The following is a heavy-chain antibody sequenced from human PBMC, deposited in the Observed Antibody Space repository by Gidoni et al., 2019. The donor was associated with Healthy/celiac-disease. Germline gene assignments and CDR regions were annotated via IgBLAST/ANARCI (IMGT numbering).Heavy chain of an antibody. CDR2: ISSSGSTI. J-gene: IGHJ3*02. V-gene: IGHV3-11*01. Sequence: QVQLVESVGGLVKPVGSLRLSCAASGFTFSAYYMSWLRQAPRKGREGVAYISSSGSTIYYADSVKGRFTISRDNAKNSLYLQMNSLRAEDTAVYYCARDGCGTARHGDAFDIWGQGTMVTVSS. CDR1: GFTFSAYY. CDR3: ARDGCGTARHGDAFDI. D-gene: IGHD6-6*01.